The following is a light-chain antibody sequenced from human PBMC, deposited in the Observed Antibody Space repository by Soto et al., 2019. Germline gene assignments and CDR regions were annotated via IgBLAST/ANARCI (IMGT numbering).Light chain of an antibody. CDR2: DAS. V-gene: IGKV1-5*01. CDR3: QQYNRYAWT. J-gene: IGKJ1*01. CDR1: QSISSW. Sequence: DIQMTQSPSTLSASVGDRVTITCRASQSISSWLAWYQQKPGKAPKLLIYDASSLESGVPSRFSGSGSGTEFTLPISSLQPDDFATYYCQQYNRYAWTFGQGTKVEIK.